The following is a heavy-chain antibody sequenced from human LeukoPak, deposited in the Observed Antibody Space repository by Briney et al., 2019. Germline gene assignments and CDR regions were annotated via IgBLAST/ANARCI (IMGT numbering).Heavy chain of an antibody. Sequence: SQTLSLTCTVSGGSISSGDYYWSWIRQPPGRGLEGIGYIYYSGSTYYNPSLKSRVTISVDTSKNQFSLKLSSVTAADTAVYYCARQYGSGSYTFDYWGQGTLVTVSS. J-gene: IGHJ4*02. D-gene: IGHD3-10*01. CDR3: ARQYGSGSYTFDY. V-gene: IGHV4-30-4*01. CDR1: GGSISSGDYY. CDR2: IYYSGST.